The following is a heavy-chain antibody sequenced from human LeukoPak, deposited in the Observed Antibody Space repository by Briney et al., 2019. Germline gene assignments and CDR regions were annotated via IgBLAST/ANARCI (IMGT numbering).Heavy chain of an antibody. CDR1: GYTFTSYY. V-gene: IGHV1-46*01. Sequence: ASVKVSCKASGYTFTSYYMHWVRQAPGQGLEWMGIINPSGGSTSYAQKFQGRVTMTRDTSISTAYMELSRLRSDDTAVYYCARGYSSGWYINYWGQGTLVTVSS. D-gene: IGHD6-19*01. J-gene: IGHJ4*02. CDR2: INPSGGST. CDR3: ARGYSSGWYINY.